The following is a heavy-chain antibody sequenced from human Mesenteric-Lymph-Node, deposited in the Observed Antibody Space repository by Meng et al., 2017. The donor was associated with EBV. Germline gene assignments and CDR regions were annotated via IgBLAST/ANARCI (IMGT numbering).Heavy chain of an antibody. CDR1: GGSSSGDY. CDR3: ATHGSGSYSWFDP. D-gene: IGHD3-10*01. J-gene: IGHJ5*02. Sequence: QVQLQQWGARLLKPSETLSLTCGVYGGSSSGDYWSWIRQPPGKGLEWIGEISHSGGTTYNPSLKSRVTISVDTSKNQFSLKLSSVTAADTAVYYCATHGSGSYSWFDPWGQGTLVTVPS. CDR2: ISHSGGT. V-gene: IGHV4-34*01.